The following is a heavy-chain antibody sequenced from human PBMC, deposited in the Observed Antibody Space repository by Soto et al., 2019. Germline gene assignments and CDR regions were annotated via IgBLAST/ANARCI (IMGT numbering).Heavy chain of an antibody. Sequence: QVQLVESGGGVVQPGRSLRLSCAASGFTFSSYAMHWVRQAPGKGLEGVAVISYDGSNKYYADSVKGRFTISRDNSKNTLYLQMNSLRAEDTAVYYCAGCDCYFLGGQGTLVTVSS. J-gene: IGHJ4*02. CDR3: AGCDCYFL. D-gene: IGHD2-21*02. V-gene: IGHV3-30-3*01. CDR2: ISYDGSNK. CDR1: GFTFSSYA.